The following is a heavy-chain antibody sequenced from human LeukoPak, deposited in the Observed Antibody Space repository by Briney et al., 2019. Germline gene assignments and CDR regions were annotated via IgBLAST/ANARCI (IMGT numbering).Heavy chain of an antibody. J-gene: IGHJ6*03. D-gene: IGHD6-13*01. V-gene: IGHV1-2*02. CDR1: GYTFTGYY. CDR3: ARGATAGRFSLRPTGAYYMDV. Sequence: GALVKVSCKASGYTFTGYYMHWVRQAPGQGLEWMGWINPNSGGTNYAQKFQGRVTMTRDTSINTAYMELSSLRFDDTAVYYCARGATAGRFSLRPTGAYYMDVWGKGTTVTVSS. CDR2: INPNSGGT.